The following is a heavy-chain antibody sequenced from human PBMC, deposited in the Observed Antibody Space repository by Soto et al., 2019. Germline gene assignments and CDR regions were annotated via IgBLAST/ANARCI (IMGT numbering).Heavy chain of an antibody. CDR3: LKGSYYYYGMDV. J-gene: IGHJ6*02. V-gene: IGHV3-21*01. CDR2: ISSSSSYI. D-gene: IGHD6-6*01. CDR1: GFTFSSYS. Sequence: PGGSLRLSCAASGFTFSSYSMNWARQAPGKGLEWVSSISSSSSYIYYADSVKGRFTISRDNAKNSLYLQMNSLRAEDTAVYYCLKGSYYYYGMDVWGQGTTVTVSS.